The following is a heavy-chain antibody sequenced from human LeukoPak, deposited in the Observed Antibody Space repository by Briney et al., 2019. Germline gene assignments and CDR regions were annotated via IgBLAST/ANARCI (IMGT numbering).Heavy chain of an antibody. D-gene: IGHD3-16*01. CDR1: GFTFSSYS. Sequence: GGSLRLSWAASGFTFSSYSMNWVRQAPGKGLEWVSSISSSSYIYYADSVKGRFTISRDNAKNSLYLQMNSLRAEDTAVYYCARDRSGGTNAFDIWGQGTMVTVSS. J-gene: IGHJ3*02. CDR3: ARDRSGGTNAFDI. CDR2: ISSSSYI. V-gene: IGHV3-21*01.